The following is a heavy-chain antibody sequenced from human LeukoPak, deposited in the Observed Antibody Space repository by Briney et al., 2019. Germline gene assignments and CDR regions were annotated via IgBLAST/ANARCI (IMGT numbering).Heavy chain of an antibody. CDR1: GFNNADYG. J-gene: IGHJ4*02. CDR2: IDWSGEAS. CDR3: ARDLSATWYSLAC. Sequence: GGSLRLSCVGAGFNNADYGMSWVRQAPGKGLEWVSGIDWSGEASEYADSVKGRFTISRDNAKNSLYLQMNTLRPEDTGLYYCARDLSATWYSLACWGQGTLVTVSS. D-gene: IGHD2-15*01. V-gene: IGHV3-20*04.